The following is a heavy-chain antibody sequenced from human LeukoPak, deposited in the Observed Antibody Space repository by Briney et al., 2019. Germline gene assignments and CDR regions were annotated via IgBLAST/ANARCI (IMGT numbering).Heavy chain of an antibody. J-gene: IGHJ4*02. CDR1: GFTFSTYA. V-gene: IGHV3-23*01. Sequence: GGSLRLSCAASGFTFSTYAITWVRQGPGKGLEWVSAIRPDGDRTYYANSERGRFTISRDNSKDTVYLQINGLRVEDTAVYYCAREQSGTRGWYTVGYWGQGTLVTVSS. CDR3: AREQSGTRGWYTVGY. CDR2: IRPDGDRT. D-gene: IGHD6-19*01.